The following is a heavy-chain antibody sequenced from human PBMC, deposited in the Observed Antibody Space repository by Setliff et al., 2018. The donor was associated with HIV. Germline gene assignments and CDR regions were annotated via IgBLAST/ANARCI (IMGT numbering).Heavy chain of an antibody. V-gene: IGHV4-31*03. CDR2: VYYNGES. CDR1: GGSISRGGRY. D-gene: IGHD3-3*01. Sequence: ASETLSLTCTVSGGSISRGGRYWGWVRQHPGRGLEWVGYVYYNGESFCNPSLRGRITILQDKSKNQFSLEVRSVTAADTAIYYCASALVGGASPFDYWGQGALVTVSS. J-gene: IGHJ4*01. CDR3: ASALVGGASPFDY.